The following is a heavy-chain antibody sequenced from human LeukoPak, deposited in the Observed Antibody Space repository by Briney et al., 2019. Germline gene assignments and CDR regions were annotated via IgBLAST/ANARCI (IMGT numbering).Heavy chain of an antibody. D-gene: IGHD6-13*01. V-gene: IGHV1-8*01. CDR1: GYTFTSYD. CDR2: MNPNSGNT. Sequence: EASVKVSCKASGYTFTSYDINWVRQATGQGLEWMGWMNPNSGNTGYAEKFQGRVTMTRDTSMSTVYMELSSLTCEDTAVYYCARGGIAAAGVDYWGQGTLVTVSS. CDR3: ARGGIAAAGVDY. J-gene: IGHJ4*02.